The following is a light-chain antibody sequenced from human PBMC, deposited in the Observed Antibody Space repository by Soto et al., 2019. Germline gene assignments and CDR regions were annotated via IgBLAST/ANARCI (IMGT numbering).Light chain of an antibody. J-gene: IGKJ5*01. V-gene: IGKV3-15*01. CDR3: QQYDNWPPIT. CDR2: GAS. Sequence: EIVLTQSPATLSVSPGERATLSCRASQSVSSNLAWYQQKHGQAPRLLIYGASTRATGIPARFSGSGSGTEFTLTISSLQSEDFAFYYCQQYDNWPPITFGQGTRLEIK. CDR1: QSVSSN.